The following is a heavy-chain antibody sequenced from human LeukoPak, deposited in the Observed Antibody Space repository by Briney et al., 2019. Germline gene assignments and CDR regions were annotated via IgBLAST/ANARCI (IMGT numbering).Heavy chain of an antibody. D-gene: IGHD6-6*01. Sequence: SETLSLTCTVSGGSISSYYWSWIRQPPGKGLEWIGYIYYSGSTNYNPSLKSRVTISVDTSKNQFSLKLSSVTAADTAVYYCARQWQLVLPYFDYWGQGTLVTVSS. J-gene: IGHJ4*02. CDR2: IYYSGST. V-gene: IGHV4-59*01. CDR3: ARQWQLVLPYFDY. CDR1: GGSISSYY.